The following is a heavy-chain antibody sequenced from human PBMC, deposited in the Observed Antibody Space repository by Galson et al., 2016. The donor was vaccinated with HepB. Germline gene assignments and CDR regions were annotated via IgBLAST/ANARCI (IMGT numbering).Heavy chain of an antibody. D-gene: IGHD5-24*01. CDR3: AKDLDGFKLADAFDI. V-gene: IGHV3-30*18. CDR1: GFTFSHFG. CDR2: ISYNEMNT. Sequence: SLRLSCAASGFTFSHFGMHWVRQAPGKGLEWVAVISYNEMNTDYKDSVKGRFTISRDNSKNTLFLQMNSLRVEDTAIYYCAKDLDGFKLADAFDIWGQGTLVTVSS. J-gene: IGHJ3*02.